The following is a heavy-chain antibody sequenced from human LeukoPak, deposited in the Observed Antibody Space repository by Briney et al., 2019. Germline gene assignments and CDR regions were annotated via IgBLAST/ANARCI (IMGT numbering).Heavy chain of an antibody. CDR3: AREFDYGSGSYCWFDP. Sequence: SETLSLTCTVSGGSISSGSYYWSWIRQPAGKGLEWIGRIYTSGSTNYSPSLKSRVTISVDTSKNQFSLKLSSVTAADTAVYYCAREFDYGSGSYCWFDPWGQGTLVTVSS. D-gene: IGHD3-10*01. J-gene: IGHJ5*02. V-gene: IGHV4-61*02. CDR1: GGSISSGSYY. CDR2: IYTSGST.